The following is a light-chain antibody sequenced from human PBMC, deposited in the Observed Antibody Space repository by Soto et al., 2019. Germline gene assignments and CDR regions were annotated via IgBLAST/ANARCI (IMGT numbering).Light chain of an antibody. CDR1: QALSNY. J-gene: IGKJ4*01. Sequence: DIQLTQYPSVLSASVGDTVTITCRASQALSNYLALYQQKPGKAPDLLIYSASTLQSGVPSRFSGSGSETEFSLTIRALQPEDFATYYCQQLSRYPLTFGGGTKVDIK. CDR3: QQLSRYPLT. V-gene: IGKV1-9*01. CDR2: SAS.